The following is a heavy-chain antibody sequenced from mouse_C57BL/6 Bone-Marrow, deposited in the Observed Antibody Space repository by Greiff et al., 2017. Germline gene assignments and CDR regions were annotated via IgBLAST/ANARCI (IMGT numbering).Heavy chain of an antibody. CDR2: ISSGSSTI. CDR1: GFTFSDYG. J-gene: IGHJ1*03. V-gene: IGHV5-17*01. Sequence: EVQGVESGGGLVKPGGSLKLSCAASGFTFSDYGMHWVRQAPEKGLEWVAYISSGSSTIYYADTVKGRFTISRDNAKNTLFLQMTSLRSEDTAMYYCARLGYWYFDVWGTGTTVTVSS. CDR3: ARLGYWYFDV.